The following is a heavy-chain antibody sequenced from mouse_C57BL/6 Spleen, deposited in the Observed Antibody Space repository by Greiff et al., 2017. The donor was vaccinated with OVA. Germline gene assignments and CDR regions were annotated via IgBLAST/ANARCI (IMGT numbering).Heavy chain of an antibody. CDR1: GFSLTSYG. Sequence: VKLVESGPGLVQPSQSLSITCTVSGFSLTSYGVHWVRQSPGKGLEWLGVIWRGGSTDYNAAFMSRLSITKDNSKSQVFFKMNSLQADDTAIYYCARYGSSYRYFDVWGTGTTVTVSS. CDR2: IWRGGST. D-gene: IGHD1-1*01. J-gene: IGHJ1*03. V-gene: IGHV2-5*01. CDR3: ARYGSSYRYFDV.